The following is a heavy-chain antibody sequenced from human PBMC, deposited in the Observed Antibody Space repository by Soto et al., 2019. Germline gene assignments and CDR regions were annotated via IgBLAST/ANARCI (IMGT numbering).Heavy chain of an antibody. D-gene: IGHD2-2*01. CDR2: IYHSGST. Sequence: SETLSLTCAVSGGSMSSSNWWSWVRQPPGKGLEWIGEIYHSGSTNYNPSLKSRVTISVDKSKNQFSLKLSSVTAADTAVYYCARDKGVGYCSSTSCTPYYYYGMDVWGQGTTVTVSS. J-gene: IGHJ6*02. V-gene: IGHV4-4*02. CDR3: ARDKGVGYCSSTSCTPYYYYGMDV. CDR1: GGSMSSSNW.